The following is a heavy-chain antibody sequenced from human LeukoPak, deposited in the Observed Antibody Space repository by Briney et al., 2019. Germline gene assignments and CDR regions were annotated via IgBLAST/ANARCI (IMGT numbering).Heavy chain of an antibody. D-gene: IGHD6-13*01. CDR1: GFTFSSYA. CDR3: AKDRGIAAAGHYFDY. V-gene: IGHV3-23*01. J-gene: IGHJ4*02. CDR2: ISGSGGST. Sequence: GGSLRLSCAASGFTFSSYAMNWVRQAPGKGLEWVSGISGSGGSTYYADSVKGRFTISRDNSKTTLYLQMNSLRAEDTAVYYWAKDRGIAAAGHYFDYWGQGTLVTVSS.